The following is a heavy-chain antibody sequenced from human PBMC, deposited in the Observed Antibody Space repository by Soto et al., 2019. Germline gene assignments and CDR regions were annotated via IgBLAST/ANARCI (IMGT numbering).Heavy chain of an antibody. CDR3: ARDRVTPDYYDSNIGY. CDR1: GFTFSSYG. D-gene: IGHD3-22*01. CDR2: ISYDGSNK. J-gene: IGHJ4*02. Sequence: GGSLRLSCAASGFTFSSYGMHWVRQAPGKGLEWVAVISYDGSNKYYADSVKGRFTISRDNSKNTLYLQMNSLRAEDTAVYYCARDRVTPDYYDSNIGYWGQGTLVTVSS. V-gene: IGHV3-30*03.